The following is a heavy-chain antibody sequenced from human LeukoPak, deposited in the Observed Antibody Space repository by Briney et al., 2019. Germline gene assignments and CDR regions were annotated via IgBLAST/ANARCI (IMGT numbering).Heavy chain of an antibody. CDR2: TYYRPKLYN. Sequence: SQTLSLPCALSGDILSSNSAAWHWSRQSPSRGLEWLGRTYYRPKLYNDYAVSVKNRITINPDTTKNQFSLQLNSVSPEDTAVYYCARVNSWTEEPDTGFDYWGQGILVTVSS. CDR1: GDILSSNSAA. V-gene: IGHV6-1*01. CDR3: ARVNSWTEEPDTGFDY. J-gene: IGHJ4*02. D-gene: IGHD1-14*01.